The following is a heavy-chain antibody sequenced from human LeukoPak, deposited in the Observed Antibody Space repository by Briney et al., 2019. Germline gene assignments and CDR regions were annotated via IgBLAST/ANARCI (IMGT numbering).Heavy chain of an antibody. Sequence: SETLSLTCIVSGGSVSSHYWSWIRQPPGKGLECIGNIYYSGSTNYNPSLKSRVTISIDTSKNQFSLKLSSVTAADTAVYYCARGPGMATIKDWGQGTLVTVSS. CDR3: ARGPGMATIKD. D-gene: IGHD5-24*01. J-gene: IGHJ4*02. CDR1: GGSVSSHY. V-gene: IGHV4-59*02. CDR2: IYYSGST.